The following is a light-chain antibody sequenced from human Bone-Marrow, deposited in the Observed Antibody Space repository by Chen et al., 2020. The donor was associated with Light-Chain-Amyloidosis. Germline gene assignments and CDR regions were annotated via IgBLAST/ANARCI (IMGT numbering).Light chain of an antibody. CDR2: DDS. V-gene: IGLV3-21*02. CDR3: QVWDRSSDRPV. J-gene: IGLJ3*02. Sequence: SYVLTQPSSVSVAPGPTATIACGGNNIGSTSVHWYQQTPGQAPLLVVYDDSDRPSGIPARMAGSNSGNTATLTISRVEGGDEADLYWQVWDRSSDRPVFGGGNKLTVL. CDR1: NIGSTS.